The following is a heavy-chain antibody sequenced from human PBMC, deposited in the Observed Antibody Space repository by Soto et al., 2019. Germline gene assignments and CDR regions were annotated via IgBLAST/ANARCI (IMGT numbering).Heavy chain of an antibody. J-gene: IGHJ6*02. CDR2: VNDRGGST. D-gene: IGHD1-26*01. CDR3: ARWGSRTNFYYRYAMDV. CDR1: GFTFWNFA. Sequence: EVQLLESGGGLVQPGGSLRLSCSTSGFTFWNFAMAWVRQGPGTGLEWVSTVNDRGGSTYYADSVKGRFTISRDDSENTLHLQMSSLRTDDTAIYYCARWGSRTNFYYRYAMDVWGQGTTVTFAS. V-gene: IGHV3-23*01.